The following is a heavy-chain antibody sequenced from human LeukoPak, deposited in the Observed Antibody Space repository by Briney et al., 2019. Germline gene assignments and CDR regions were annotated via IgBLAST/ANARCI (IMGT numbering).Heavy chain of an antibody. Sequence: SGGSLRLSCAASGFTFSSYEMNWVRQAPGKGLEWVSYISSSGSTIYYADSMKGRFTISRDNAKNSLYLQMNSLRAEDTAVYYCARVIVGAQYYFDYWGQGTLVTVSS. J-gene: IGHJ4*02. CDR3: ARVIVGAQYYFDY. CDR1: GFTFSSYE. CDR2: ISSSGSTI. D-gene: IGHD1-26*01. V-gene: IGHV3-48*03.